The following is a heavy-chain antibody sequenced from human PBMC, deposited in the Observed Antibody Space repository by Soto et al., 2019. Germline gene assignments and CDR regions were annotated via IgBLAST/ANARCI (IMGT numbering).Heavy chain of an antibody. Sequence: SETLSLTCAVYGGSFSGYYWSWIRQPPGKGLEWIGEINHSGSTNYNPSLKSRVTISGDRSKNQFSRTLSSVTAADTAVYYCARARRYIVVGPAAIGGRYYYYWGQGTRGTASS. J-gene: IGHJ4*02. CDR1: GGSFSGYY. CDR2: INHSGST. V-gene: IGHV4-34*01. CDR3: ARARRYIVVGPAAIGGRYYYY. D-gene: IGHD2-2*01.